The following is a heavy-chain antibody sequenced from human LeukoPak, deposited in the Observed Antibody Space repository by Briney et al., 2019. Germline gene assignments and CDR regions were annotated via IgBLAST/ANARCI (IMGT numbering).Heavy chain of an antibody. CDR3: ARGYCSGGSCYSSDY. J-gene: IGHJ4*02. D-gene: IGHD2-15*01. Sequence: ASVKVSCKASGYTFTSYGISWVRQAPGQGLEWMGWISAYNGNTNYAQKLQGRVTMTTDTSTSTAYMELRSLRSDDTAVYYCARGYCSGGSCYSSDYWGQGTLVTVSS. CDR2: ISAYNGNT. V-gene: IGHV1-18*01. CDR1: GYTFTSYG.